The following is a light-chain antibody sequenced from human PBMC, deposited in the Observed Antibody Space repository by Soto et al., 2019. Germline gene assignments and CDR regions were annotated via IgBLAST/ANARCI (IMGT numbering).Light chain of an antibody. CDR2: AAS. CDR1: QGISSY. V-gene: IGKV1-9*01. Sequence: DIQLTQSPSFLSASVGDRVTITCRASQGISSYLAWYQQKPGKAPKLLIYAASTLQSGVPSRFSGSRSGTEFTLTISSLQPEDVATYYCQQLNSYPFLTFGGGTKVEIK. CDR3: QQLNSYPFLT. J-gene: IGKJ4*02.